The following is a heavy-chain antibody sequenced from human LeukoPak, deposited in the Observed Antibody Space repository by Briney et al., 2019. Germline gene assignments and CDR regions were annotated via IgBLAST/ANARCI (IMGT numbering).Heavy chain of an antibody. CDR3: ARETGAFDY. V-gene: IGHV3-48*01. J-gene: IGHJ4*02. D-gene: IGHD7-27*01. Sequence: PGGSLRLSCAASGFTFSGYSLNWVRQAPGKGLEWVSYISSSSNTIYYADSVKGRFTISRDNAKNSLYLQMNSLRAEDTAVYYCARETGAFDYWGQGTLATVSP. CDR2: ISSSSNTI. CDR1: GFTFSGYS.